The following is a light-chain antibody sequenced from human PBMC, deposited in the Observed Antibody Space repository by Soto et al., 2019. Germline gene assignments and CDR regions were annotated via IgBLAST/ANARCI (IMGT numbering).Light chain of an antibody. J-gene: IGLJ1*01. Sequence: SYELTQPPSVSVTPGQTARITCGGNNIGIKTVHWYQQRPGQAPLLIVYDDTDRPSGIPERFSGSNSGNTATLTISRVEGGDEXDYYCQVWDSSSDHYVFGTGTKLTVL. CDR2: DDT. CDR1: NIGIKT. CDR3: QVWDSSSDHYV. V-gene: IGLV3-21*02.